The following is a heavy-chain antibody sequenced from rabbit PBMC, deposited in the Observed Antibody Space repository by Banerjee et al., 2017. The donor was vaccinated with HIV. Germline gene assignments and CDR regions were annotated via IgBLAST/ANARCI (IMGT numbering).Heavy chain of an antibody. Sequence: QEQLEESGGDLVKPEGSLTLTCTASGFSFSGAHDMCWVRQAPGKGLEWIACIYSGDGNTYYASWAKGRFTISKTSSTTVTLQMTSLTAADTATYFCARDSSASNYYNDRLYLWGPGTLVTVS. V-gene: IGHV1S45*01. CDR1: GFSFSGAHD. D-gene: IGHD8-1*01. CDR3: ARDSSASNYYNDRLYL. CDR2: IYSGDGNT. J-gene: IGHJ4*01.